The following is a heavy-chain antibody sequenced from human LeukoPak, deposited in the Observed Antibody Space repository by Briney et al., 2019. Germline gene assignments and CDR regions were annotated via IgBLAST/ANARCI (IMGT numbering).Heavy chain of an antibody. CDR3: AKDATASPYFHWFDN. CDR1: GFTFSSYA. D-gene: IGHD3-9*01. J-gene: IGHJ4*02. CDR2: ISSGDRT. Sequence: GSLRLSCAASGFTFSSYAMNWVRQAPGKGLEWVAGISSGDRTFHAESVKGRFTISRDKSKDTLYLQMNSLRAEDTAVYYCAKDATASPYFHWFDNWGQGTQVIVSS. V-gene: IGHV3-23*01.